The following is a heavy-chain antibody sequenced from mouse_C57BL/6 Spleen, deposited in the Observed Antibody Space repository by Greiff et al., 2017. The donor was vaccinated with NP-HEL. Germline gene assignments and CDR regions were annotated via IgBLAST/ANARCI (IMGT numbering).Heavy chain of an antibody. Sequence: EVQLQQSGPELVKPGASVKISCKASGYTFTDYYMSWVKRSHGKSLEWIGDINPNNGGTSYNQKFKGKGTLTVDKSSSTAYMELRSLTSEDSAVYYCARAIYYGSSLDYWGQGTTLTVSS. CDR2: INPNNGGT. CDR1: GYTFTDYY. J-gene: IGHJ2*01. CDR3: ARAIYYGSSLDY. D-gene: IGHD1-1*01. V-gene: IGHV1-26*01.